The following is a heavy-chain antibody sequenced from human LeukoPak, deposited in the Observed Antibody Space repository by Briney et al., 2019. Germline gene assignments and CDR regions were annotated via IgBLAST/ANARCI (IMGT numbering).Heavy chain of an antibody. D-gene: IGHD6-19*01. Sequence: ASVKVPCKASGYTFTGYYMHWVRQAPGQGLEWMGWINPNSGGTNYAQKFQGRVTMTRDTSISTAYMELSRLRSDDTAVYYCASRVGGAVALNYYFDYWGQGTLVTVSS. J-gene: IGHJ4*02. CDR3: ASRVGGAVALNYYFDY. CDR2: INPNSGGT. CDR1: GYTFTGYY. V-gene: IGHV1-2*02.